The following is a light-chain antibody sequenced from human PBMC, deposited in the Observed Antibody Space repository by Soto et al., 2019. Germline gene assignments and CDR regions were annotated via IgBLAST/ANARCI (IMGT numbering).Light chain of an antibody. V-gene: IGKV1-9*01. Sequence: IQLTQSPSSLSASVGDRVTITCRASQDISSSLGWYQQKPGKAPKLLIYAASILQSGVPSRFSGSGFGTDFTLTISSPQAEDFASYFCQQLRSYPSTFGGGTKVEIK. CDR3: QQLRSYPST. CDR2: AAS. CDR1: QDISSS. J-gene: IGKJ4*01.